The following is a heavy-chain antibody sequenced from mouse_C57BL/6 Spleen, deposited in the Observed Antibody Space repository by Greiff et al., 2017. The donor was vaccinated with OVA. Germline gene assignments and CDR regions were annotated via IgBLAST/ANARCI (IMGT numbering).Heavy chain of an antibody. Sequence: VQLVESGPGLVAPSPSLSITCTASGFSLTSYGVHWVRQPPGKGLEWLVVIWSDGSTTYNSALKSRLSISKDNSKSQVFLKMNSLQTDDTAMYYCARQGLGRRDYFDYWGQVTTLTVSS. CDR3: ARQGLGRRDYFDY. V-gene: IGHV2-6-1*01. CDR1: GFSLTSYG. CDR2: IWSDGST. J-gene: IGHJ2*01. D-gene: IGHD4-1*01.